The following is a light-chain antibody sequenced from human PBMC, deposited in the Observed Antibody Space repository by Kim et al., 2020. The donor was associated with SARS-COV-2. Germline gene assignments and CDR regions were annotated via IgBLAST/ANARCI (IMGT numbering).Light chain of an antibody. J-gene: IGKJ4*01. Sequence: EIVLTQSPATLSLSPGERATLSCRASQSVGSYLAWYQQSPGQAPRLLIYDASNRATGIPARFSGSGSGTDFTLTINSLEPEDFAVYYCQQRANWPTVTFGGGTKVEFK. CDR2: DAS. V-gene: IGKV3-11*01. CDR3: QQRANWPTVT. CDR1: QSVGSY.